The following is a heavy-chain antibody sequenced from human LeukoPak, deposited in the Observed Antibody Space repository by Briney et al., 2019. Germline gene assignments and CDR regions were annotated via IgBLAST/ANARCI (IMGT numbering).Heavy chain of an antibody. CDR1: GYSISSGYY. CDR3: AREGYSYGYYLDY. V-gene: IGHV4-38-2*02. CDR2: IYHSGST. Sequence: PSETLSLTCAVSGYSISSGYYWGWIRQPPGKGLEWIGSIYHSGSTYYNPSLKSRVTISVDTSKNQFSLKLSSVTAADTAVYYCAREGYSYGYYLDYWGQGTLVTVSS. D-gene: IGHD5-18*01. J-gene: IGHJ4*02.